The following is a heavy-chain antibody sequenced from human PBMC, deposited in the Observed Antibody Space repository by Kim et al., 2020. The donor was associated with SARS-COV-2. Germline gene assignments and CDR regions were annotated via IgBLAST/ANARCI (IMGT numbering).Heavy chain of an antibody. D-gene: IGHD4-17*01. CDR3: AREGDYGDYGYYYYGMDV. J-gene: IGHJ6*02. V-gene: IGHV3-30*07. Sequence: KGRFTISRDNSKNTLYLQMNSLRAEDTAVYYCAREGDYGDYGYYYYGMDVWGQGTTVTVSS.